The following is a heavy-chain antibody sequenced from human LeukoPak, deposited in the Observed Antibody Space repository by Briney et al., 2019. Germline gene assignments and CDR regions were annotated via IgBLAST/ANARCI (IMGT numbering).Heavy chain of an antibody. CDR2: ISGGGGST. CDR1: GFIFSGYA. J-gene: IGHJ4*02. CDR3: AKAGSGYSYFDH. V-gene: IGHV3-23*01. D-gene: IGHD3-22*01. Sequence: GGSLRLSCAASGFIFSGYAMSWARQAPGKGLEWVSGISGGGGSTYYADSVKGRFAISRDNSKNRLFLQMNSLRAEDTAVYYCAKAGSGYSYFDHWGQGTLVTVSS.